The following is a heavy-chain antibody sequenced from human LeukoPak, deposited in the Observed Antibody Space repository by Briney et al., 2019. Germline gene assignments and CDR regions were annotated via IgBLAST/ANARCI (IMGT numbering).Heavy chain of an antibody. CDR1: GFTFSNAW. Sequence: PGGSLRLSCAASGFTFSNAWMRWVRQAPGKGLEWVGRVKSKTDGGTTDYAAPVKGRFTISRDDSKNTLYLRMNSLKTEDTAVYYCTTAGPQESFDYWGQGTLVTVSS. CDR2: VKSKTDGGTT. CDR3: TTAGPQESFDY. V-gene: IGHV3-15*01. J-gene: IGHJ4*02.